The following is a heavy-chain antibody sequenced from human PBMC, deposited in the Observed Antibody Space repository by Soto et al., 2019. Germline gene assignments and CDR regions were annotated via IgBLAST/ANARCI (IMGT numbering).Heavy chain of an antibody. V-gene: IGHV3-30*18. Sequence: PGGSLRLSCAASGFTFSSYGMHWVRQAPGKGLEWVAVISYDGSNKYYADSVKGRFTISRDNSKNTLYLQMNSLRAEDTAVYYCAKMWWELQNIGYYYGMDVWGQGTTVTVSS. CDR2: ISYDGSNK. D-gene: IGHD2-15*01. J-gene: IGHJ6*02. CDR1: GFTFSSYG. CDR3: AKMWWELQNIGYYYGMDV.